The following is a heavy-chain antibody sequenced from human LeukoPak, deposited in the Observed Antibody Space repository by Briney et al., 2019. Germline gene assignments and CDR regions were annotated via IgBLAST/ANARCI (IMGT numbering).Heavy chain of an antibody. CDR3: ARAGMTTVVTPYFDY. CDR2: ISSSSSTI. D-gene: IGHD4-23*01. J-gene: IGHJ4*02. CDR1: GFTFSSYS. Sequence: PGGSLRLSCAASGFTFSSYSMNWVRQAPGKGLEWVSYISSSSSTIYYADSVKGRFTISRDNAKNSLYLQMNSLRAEDTAVYYCARAGMTTVVTPYFDYWGQGTLVTVSS. V-gene: IGHV3-48*01.